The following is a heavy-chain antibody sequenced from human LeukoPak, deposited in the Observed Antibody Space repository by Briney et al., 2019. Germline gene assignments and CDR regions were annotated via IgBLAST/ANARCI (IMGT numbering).Heavy chain of an antibody. CDR1: GFTFSSYA. CDR2: ISGSGGST. V-gene: IGHV3-23*01. J-gene: IGHJ4*02. Sequence: GRSLRLSCAASGFTFSSYAMSWVRQAPGKGLEWVSAISGSGGSTYYADSVKGRFTISRDNSKNTLYLQMNSLRAEDTAVYYCAASPPQIAVAGDDYWGQGTLVTVSS. D-gene: IGHD6-19*01. CDR3: AASPPQIAVAGDDY.